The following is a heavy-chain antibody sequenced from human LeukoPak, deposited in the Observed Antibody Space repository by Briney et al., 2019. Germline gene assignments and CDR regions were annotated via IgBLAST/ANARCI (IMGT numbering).Heavy chain of an antibody. CDR2: FDPEEGKT. Sequence: ASVKVSCKVSGYRLNELSIHWVRQGPGKGLEWMGGFDPEEGKTIYAQKFQGRVTITADKSTSTAYMELSSLRSEDTAVYYCASAGSGSYYYYGMDVWGQGTTVTVSS. CDR1: GYRLNELS. CDR3: ASAGSGSYYYYGMDV. D-gene: IGHD1-26*01. J-gene: IGHJ6*02. V-gene: IGHV1-24*01.